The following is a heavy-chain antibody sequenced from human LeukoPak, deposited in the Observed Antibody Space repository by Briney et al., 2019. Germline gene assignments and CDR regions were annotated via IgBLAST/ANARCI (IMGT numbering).Heavy chain of an antibody. Sequence: SETLSLTCTVSGGSISSSSYYWGWIRQPPGKGLEWIGSIYYSGSTYYNPSLKSRVTISVDTSKNQFSLKLSSVTAADTAVYYCARYAMATVVSDYFDYWGQGTLVTVSS. CDR2: IYYSGST. CDR1: GGSISSSSYY. V-gene: IGHV4-39*07. J-gene: IGHJ4*02. CDR3: ARYAMATVVSDYFDY. D-gene: IGHD4-23*01.